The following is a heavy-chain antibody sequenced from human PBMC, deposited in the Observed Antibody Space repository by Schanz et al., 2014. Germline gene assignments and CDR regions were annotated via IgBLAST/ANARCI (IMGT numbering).Heavy chain of an antibody. Sequence: QVQLVQSGADVKKPGASVKVSCKASGYTFTNYNIIWVRQATGQGLEWMGWMNPNRGNTAYAQKFQGRVTMTRNTSISTAYMELSSLRSEDTAVYYCARSVWGDGDDYWGQGTLVTVSS. V-gene: IGHV1-8*01. CDR1: GYTFTNYN. CDR3: ARSVWGDGDDY. D-gene: IGHD3-16*01. CDR2: MNPNRGNT. J-gene: IGHJ4*02.